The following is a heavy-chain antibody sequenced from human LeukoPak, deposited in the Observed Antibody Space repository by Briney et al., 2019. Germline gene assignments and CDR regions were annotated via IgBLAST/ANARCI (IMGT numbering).Heavy chain of an antibody. D-gene: IGHD5-24*01. CDR2: ISSSSSYI. J-gene: IGHJ4*02. Sequence: GGSLRLSCAASGFTFSSYSMNWVRQAPGKGLEWVSSISSSSSYIYYADSVKGRFTISRDNAKNSLYLQMNSLRAEDTAVYYCARASRDGYTPFAYWGQGTLVTVSS. V-gene: IGHV3-21*01. CDR3: ARASRDGYTPFAY. CDR1: GFTFSSYS.